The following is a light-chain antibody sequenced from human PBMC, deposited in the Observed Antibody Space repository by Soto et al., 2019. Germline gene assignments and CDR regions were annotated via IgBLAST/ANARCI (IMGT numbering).Light chain of an antibody. CDR3: QHYNKWPQYS. CDR1: QDVSTN. Sequence: ETVMTQSPDTLSVSPGESATLSCRASQDVSTNLAWFHQKPGQTPRLVLYGASKRATGIPARFSGSGSGRHFTLTISSLQSEDFGAYYCQHYNKWPQYSFGKGTKADI. CDR2: GAS. V-gene: IGKV3-15*01. J-gene: IGKJ2*03.